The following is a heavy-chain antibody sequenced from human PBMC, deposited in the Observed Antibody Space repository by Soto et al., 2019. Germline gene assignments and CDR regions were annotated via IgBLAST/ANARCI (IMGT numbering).Heavy chain of an antibody. CDR1: GFTFSSYA. J-gene: IGHJ4*02. Sequence: EVQLLESGGGLVQPGGSLRLSCAASGFTFSSYAMSWVRQAPGKGLEWVSAISGSGGSTYYADSVKGRFTISRDNSKNTLYLQMNSLRAEDTAVYYCAIDVRKRLIVVVPADLGYWGQGTLVTVSS. D-gene: IGHD2-2*01. CDR2: ISGSGGST. V-gene: IGHV3-23*01. CDR3: AIDVRKRLIVVVPADLGY.